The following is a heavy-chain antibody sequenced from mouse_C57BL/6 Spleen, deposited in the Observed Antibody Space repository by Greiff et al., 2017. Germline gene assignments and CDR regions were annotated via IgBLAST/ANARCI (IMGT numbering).Heavy chain of an antibody. CDR3: AHSNYWYFDV. J-gene: IGHJ1*03. CDR1: GYTFTSYW. D-gene: IGHD2-5*01. CDR2: IYPSDSET. Sequence: QVQLQQPGAELVRPGSSVKLSCKASGYTFTSYWMDWVKQRPGQGLEWIGNIYPSDSETHYNQKFKDKATLTVDKSSSTAYMQLSSLTSEDSAVYYCAHSNYWYFDVWGTGTTVTVSS. V-gene: IGHV1-61*01.